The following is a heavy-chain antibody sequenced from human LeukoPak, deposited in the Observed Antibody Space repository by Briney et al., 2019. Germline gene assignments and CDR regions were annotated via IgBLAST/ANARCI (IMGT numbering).Heavy chain of an antibody. D-gene: IGHD6-13*01. CDR1: GGSFSGYY. CDR3: ASILGYSSLYGMDV. CDR2: INHSGST. V-gene: IGHV4-34*01. Sequence: SETLSLTCAVYGGSFSGYYWSWIRQPPGKGLEWIGEINHSGSTNYNPSLKSRVTISVDTSKNQFSLKLSSVTAADTAVYYCASILGYSSLYGMDVWGQGTTVTVSS. J-gene: IGHJ6*02.